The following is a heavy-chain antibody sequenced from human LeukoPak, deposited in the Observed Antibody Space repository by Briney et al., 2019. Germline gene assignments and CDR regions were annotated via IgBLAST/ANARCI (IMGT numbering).Heavy chain of an antibody. J-gene: IGHJ4*02. V-gene: IGHV4-39*01. D-gene: IGHD5/OR15-5a*01. Sequence: SETLSLTCTVSGGSISSSSYYWGWIRQPPGKGLEWIGSIYYSGSTYYNPSLKSRVTISVDTSKNQFSLKLSSVTAADTAVYYCASIIASPFDYWGQGTLVTVSS. CDR2: IYYSGST. CDR3: ASIIASPFDY. CDR1: GGSISSSSYY.